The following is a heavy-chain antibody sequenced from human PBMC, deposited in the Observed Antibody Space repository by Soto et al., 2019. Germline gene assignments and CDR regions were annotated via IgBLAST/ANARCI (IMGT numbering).Heavy chain of an antibody. CDR2: ILYDGSKK. J-gene: IGHJ6*02. CDR1: GFTFSYYG. V-gene: IGHV3-30*18. CDR3: AKDSPRSNGDPGSMDV. Sequence: GGSLRLSCAASGFTFSYYGMHWVRQAPGKGLEWVAVILYDGSKKYYGDSVEGRFTISRDNSKNTLYLQMNSLGAEDTAVYYCAKDSPRSNGDPGSMDVWGQGTAVTVSS. D-gene: IGHD4-17*01.